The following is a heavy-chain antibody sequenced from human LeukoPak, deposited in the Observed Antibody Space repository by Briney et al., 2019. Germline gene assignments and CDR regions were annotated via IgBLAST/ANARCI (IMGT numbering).Heavy chain of an antibody. CDR2: ISYDGSNK. CDR1: GFTFSSYA. Sequence: PGGSLRLSCAASGFTFSSYAMSWVRQAPGKGLEWVAVISYDGSNKYYADSVKGRFTISRDNSKNTLYLQMNSLRTEDTAVYYCVRDPPPGLTNDFGVVISDFDYWGQGTLVTVSS. V-gene: IGHV3-30-3*01. J-gene: IGHJ4*02. D-gene: IGHD3-3*01. CDR3: VRDPPPGLTNDFGVVISDFDY.